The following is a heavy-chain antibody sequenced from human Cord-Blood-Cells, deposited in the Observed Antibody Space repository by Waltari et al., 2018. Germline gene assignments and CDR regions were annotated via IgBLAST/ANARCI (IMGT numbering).Heavy chain of an antibody. CDR2: IKHSGST. V-gene: IGHV4-34*01. CDR3: ARSYPDNYDILTGYYFDY. J-gene: IGHJ4*02. CDR1: GGSFSGYY. Sequence: QVQLQQWGAGLLKPQETLSLTCAVYGGSFSGYYWSWTRQPPGQGLEWIGEIKHSGSTNSNPSLKSRVTISVDTSKNQFSLKLSSVTAADTAVYYCARSYPDNYDILTGYYFDYWGQGTLVTVSS. D-gene: IGHD3-9*01.